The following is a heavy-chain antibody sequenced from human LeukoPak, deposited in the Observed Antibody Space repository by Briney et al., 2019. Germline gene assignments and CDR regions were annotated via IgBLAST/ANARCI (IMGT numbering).Heavy chain of an antibody. Sequence: ASVKVSCKVSGYTFTDWYMHWVRQAPGQGLEWMGWVDPKSGGTTYGQKFRGRDTMTRDTSISTVYMDLSSLRSDDTAFYYCARGKGSSWFDYWGQGTLVTVSS. CDR3: ARGKGSSWFDY. D-gene: IGHD6-13*01. CDR2: VDPKSGGT. V-gene: IGHV1-2*02. CDR1: GYTFTDWY. J-gene: IGHJ4*02.